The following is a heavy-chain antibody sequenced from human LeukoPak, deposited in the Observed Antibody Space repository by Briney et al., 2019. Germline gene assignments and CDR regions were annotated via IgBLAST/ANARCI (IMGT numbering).Heavy chain of an antibody. V-gene: IGHV3-23*01. CDR3: AITYTTVTTRY. CDR2: ISGSGGST. Sequence: GGSLRLSCAASGFTFSSYAMSWVRQAPGKGLGWVSAISGSGGSTYYADSVKGRFTISRDNSKNTLYLQMNSLRAEDTAVYYCAITYTTVTTRYWGQGTLVTVSS. CDR1: GFTFSSYA. J-gene: IGHJ4*02. D-gene: IGHD4-17*01.